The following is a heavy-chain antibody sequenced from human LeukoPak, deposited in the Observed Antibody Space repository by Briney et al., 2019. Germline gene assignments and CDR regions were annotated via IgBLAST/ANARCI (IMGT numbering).Heavy chain of an antibody. D-gene: IGHD6-13*01. CDR3: APIAAAGNFDY. CDR2: ISGSGGST. CDR1: GFTCSSYA. J-gene: IGHJ4*02. V-gene: IGHV3-23*01. Sequence: GRSLRLCCGASGFTCSSYAMSWVRQAPGKGLEWVSAISGSGGSTYYADSVKGRFTISRDNSKNTLYLQMNSLRAEDTAVYYCAPIAAAGNFDYWGQGTLVTVSS.